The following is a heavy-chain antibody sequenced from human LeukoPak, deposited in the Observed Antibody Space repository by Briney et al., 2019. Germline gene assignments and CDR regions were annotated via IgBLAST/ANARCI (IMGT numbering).Heavy chain of an antibody. V-gene: IGHV4-59*08. CDR2: IYYSGST. CDR3: ARAGRVYSYGSPFDY. D-gene: IGHD5-18*01. J-gene: IGHJ4*02. CDR1: GGSISSYY. Sequence: SETLSLTCTVSGGSISSYYWSWIRQPPGKGLEWIGCIYYSGSTNYNPSLKSRVTISVDTSKNQFSLKLSSVTAADTAVYYCARAGRVYSYGSPFDYWGQGTLVTVSS.